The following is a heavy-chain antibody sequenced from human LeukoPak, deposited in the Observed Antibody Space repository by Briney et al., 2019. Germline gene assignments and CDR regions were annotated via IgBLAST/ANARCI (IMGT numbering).Heavy chain of an antibody. CDR1: GYTFTSYG. CDR3: ARDGHRMYYYESSVYRFDY. V-gene: IGHV1-18*01. D-gene: IGHD3-22*01. Sequence: SVKVSCKASGYTFTSYGISWVRQAPGQGLEWMGWISGYNGNTNYAQKFQGRVTMTRDTSTSTAYMELRSLRSDDTAVYYCARDGHRMYYYESSVYRFDYWGQGALVTVSS. J-gene: IGHJ4*02. CDR2: ISGYNGNT.